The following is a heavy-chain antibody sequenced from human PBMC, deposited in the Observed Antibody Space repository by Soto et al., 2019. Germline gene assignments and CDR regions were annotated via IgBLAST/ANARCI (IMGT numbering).Heavy chain of an antibody. V-gene: IGHV3-23*01. CDR2: ISGSGGST. D-gene: IGHD6-19*01. J-gene: IGHJ4*02. Sequence: GGSLRLSCAASGFTFSSYAMSWVRQAPGKGLEWVSAISGSGGSTYYADSVKGRFTISRDNSKNTLYLQMNSLRAEDTAVYYCASGYSSGWYFGEYYFDYWGQGTLVTVSS. CDR1: GFTFSSYA. CDR3: ASGYSSGWYFGEYYFDY.